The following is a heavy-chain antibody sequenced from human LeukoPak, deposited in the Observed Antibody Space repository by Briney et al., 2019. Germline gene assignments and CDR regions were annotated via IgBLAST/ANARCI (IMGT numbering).Heavy chain of an antibody. CDR3: ARDRGNSSSSGGGSFDY. V-gene: IGHV4-39*07. Sequence: SETLSLTCTVSGGSISSSSYYWSWIHQPPGKGLEWIGEINHSGSTNYNPSLKSRVTISVDTSKNQFSLKLSSVTAADTAVYYCARDRGNSSSSGGGSFDYWGQGTLVTVSS. J-gene: IGHJ4*02. CDR1: GGSISSSSYY. CDR2: INHSGST. D-gene: IGHD6-6*01.